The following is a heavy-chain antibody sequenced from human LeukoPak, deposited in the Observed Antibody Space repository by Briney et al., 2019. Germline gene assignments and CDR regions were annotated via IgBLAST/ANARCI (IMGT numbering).Heavy chain of an antibody. D-gene: IGHD3-22*01. CDR1: GFTFSNYH. V-gene: IGHV3-69-1*01. CDR3: ARDYYDTSGYYYGKI. CDR2: ISSSSTI. Sequence: GGSLRLSCAASGFTFSNYHMNWVRQAPGKGLEWVSYISSSSTIYYADSVKGRFTISRDNAKNSLYLQMNSLRAEDTAVYYCARDYYDTSGYYYGKIWGQGTLVTVSS. J-gene: IGHJ4*02.